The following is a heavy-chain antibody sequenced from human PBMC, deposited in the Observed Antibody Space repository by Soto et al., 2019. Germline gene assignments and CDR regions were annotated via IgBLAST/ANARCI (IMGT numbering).Heavy chain of an antibody. Sequence: ASVKVSCKASGYTFTGHYIHWVRQAPEQGPEWMGEIGPESGATRYAQKFQGRVTMTRDTSITTVYMELKNLSPDDTAVYYCGRGRSGQIVVFYWGQGTLVTVSS. V-gene: IGHV1-2*02. CDR3: GRGRSGQIVVFY. D-gene: IGHD1-26*01. J-gene: IGHJ4*02. CDR2: IGPESGAT. CDR1: GYTFTGHY.